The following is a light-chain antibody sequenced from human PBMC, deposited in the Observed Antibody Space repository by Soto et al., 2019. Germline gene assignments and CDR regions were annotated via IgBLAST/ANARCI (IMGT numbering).Light chain of an antibody. CDR2: DAS. Sequence: EIVLTQSPATLSLSPGERATLSCRASQSISFYLTWYQHKPGRAPRLLIYDASNRATGIPARFSGSGSGTDFTLTISSLEPEDFAVYYCQQRSNWITFGQGTRLEI. V-gene: IGKV3-11*01. J-gene: IGKJ5*01. CDR3: QQRSNWIT. CDR1: QSISFY.